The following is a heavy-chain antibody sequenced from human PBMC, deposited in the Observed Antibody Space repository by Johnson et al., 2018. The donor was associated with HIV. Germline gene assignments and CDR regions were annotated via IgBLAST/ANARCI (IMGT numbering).Heavy chain of an antibody. CDR1: GFTVSSNY. D-gene: IGHD6-13*01. Sequence: VQLVESGGGLIQPGGSLRLSCAASGFTVSSNYMSWVRQAPGKGLEWVSVIYSGGSTYYAESVKGRFTSSRDNSKNTLYLQMNSLRAEYTAVYYCAKDQWSSSWTNDAFDFWGQGTMVTVSS. J-gene: IGHJ3*01. CDR3: AKDQWSSSWTNDAFDF. CDR2: IYSGGST. V-gene: IGHV3-53*01.